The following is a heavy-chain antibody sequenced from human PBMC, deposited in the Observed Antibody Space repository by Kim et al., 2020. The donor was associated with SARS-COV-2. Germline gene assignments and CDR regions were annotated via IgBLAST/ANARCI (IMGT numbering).Heavy chain of an antibody. Sequence: SETLSLTCTVSGGSISSGGYYWSWIRQHPGKGLEWIGYIYYSGSTYYNPSLKSRVTISVDTSKNQFSLKLSSVTAADTAVYYCARDGWGYCSSTSCREGYYYYGMDVWGQGTTVTVSS. D-gene: IGHD2-2*01. CDR3: ARDGWGYCSSTSCREGYYYYGMDV. J-gene: IGHJ6*02. V-gene: IGHV4-31*03. CDR2: IYYSGST. CDR1: GGSISSGGYY.